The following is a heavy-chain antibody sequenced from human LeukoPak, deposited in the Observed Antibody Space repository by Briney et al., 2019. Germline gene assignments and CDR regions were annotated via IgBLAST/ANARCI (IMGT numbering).Heavy chain of an antibody. CDR2: ISSDGSTT. V-gene: IGHV3-74*01. D-gene: IGHD3-10*01. J-gene: IGHJ4*02. Sequence: GGSLRLSCAASGFTFSSSWMHWVRQAPGKGLVWVSLISSDGSTTNYADSVKGRFTTSRDNAENTVYLQMNSLRADDTAVYYCARIPGGSGSQYDYWGQGTLVIVSS. CDR3: ARIPGGSGSQYDY. CDR1: GFTFSSSW.